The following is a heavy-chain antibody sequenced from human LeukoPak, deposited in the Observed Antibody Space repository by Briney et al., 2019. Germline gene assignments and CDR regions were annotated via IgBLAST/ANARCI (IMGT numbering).Heavy chain of an antibody. V-gene: IGHV3-23*01. CDR1: GFTFSSYA. D-gene: IGHD3-22*01. CDR3: AKGLGYYDSSGYTRDY. CDR2: ISGSGGST. Sequence: PGGSLRLSCAASGFTFSSYAMSWVRQAPGKGLEWVSAISGSGGSTYYADSVKGRFTISRDNSKNTLYLQMNSLRAEDTAVYYCAKGLGYYDSSGYTRDYWGQGTLVTVSS. J-gene: IGHJ4*02.